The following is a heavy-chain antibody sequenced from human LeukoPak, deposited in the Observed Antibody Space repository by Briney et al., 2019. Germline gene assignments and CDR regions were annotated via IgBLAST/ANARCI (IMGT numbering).Heavy chain of an antibody. V-gene: IGHV4-59*01. D-gene: IGHD6-19*01. CDR3: ASGYSRAVASSRY. CDR1: GGSISSYY. J-gene: IGHJ4*02. CDR2: IYYSGST. Sequence: LETLSLTCTVSGGSISSYYWSWIRQPPGKGLEWIGYIYYSGSTNYNPSLKSRVTISVDTSKNQFSLKLSSVTAADTAVYYCASGYSRAVASSRYWGQGTLVTVSS.